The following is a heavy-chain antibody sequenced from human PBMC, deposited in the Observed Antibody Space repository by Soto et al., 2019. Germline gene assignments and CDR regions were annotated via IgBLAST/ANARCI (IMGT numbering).Heavy chain of an antibody. D-gene: IGHD2-2*01. Sequence: SETLSLTCAVSGVSLTSGNWWTWVRPSPQRGLEYIGEIFHAGTANYYPSFERRVAMSVDTSRNQFSLKLTSVTAADTAVYFSSRRVYATRLNYMYFDFWGPGTRVTVSS. CDR2: IFHAGTA. CDR3: SRRVYATRLNYMYFDF. CDR1: GVSLTSGNW. V-gene: IGHV4-4*02. J-gene: IGHJ4*02.